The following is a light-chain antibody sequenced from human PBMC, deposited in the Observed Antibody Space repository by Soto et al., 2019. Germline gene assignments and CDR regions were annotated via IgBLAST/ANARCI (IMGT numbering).Light chain of an antibody. CDR1: QGIRNY. CDR3: PKYNSAPFT. Sequence: DIQMTQSPSSLSASVGDRVTITCRASQGIRNYLAWYQQKPGKVPKLLIYAASTLQSGVPSRFSGSGSGTDFTLTISSLQPEDVATYYCPKYNSAPFTFGPGTKVEIK. V-gene: IGKV1-27*01. CDR2: AAS. J-gene: IGKJ3*01.